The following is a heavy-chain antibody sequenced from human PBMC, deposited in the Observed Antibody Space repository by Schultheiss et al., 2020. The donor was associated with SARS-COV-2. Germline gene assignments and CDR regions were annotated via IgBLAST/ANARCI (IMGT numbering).Heavy chain of an antibody. D-gene: IGHD3-22*01. J-gene: IGHJ3*02. V-gene: IGHV5-10-1*01. CDR2: IDPSDSYT. Sequence: GGSLRLSCKGSGYSFTSYWISWVRQMPGKGLEWMGRIDPSDSYTNYSPSFQGHVTISADKSISTAYLQWSSLKASDTAMYYCARTYYYDLDAFDIWGQGTMVTVSS. CDR3: ARTYYYDLDAFDI. CDR1: GYSFTSYW.